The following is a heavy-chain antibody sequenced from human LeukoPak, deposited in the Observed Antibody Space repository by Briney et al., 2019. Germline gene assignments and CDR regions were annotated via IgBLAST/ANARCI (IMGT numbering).Heavy chain of an antibody. V-gene: IGHV3-30*04. Sequence: TGGSLRLSGAASGFTFSSYAMHGFGQAPGKGLEWGGVISYDGSNKYYADSVKGRFTISRDNSKNTLYLQMNSLRAEDTAVYYCARALYDSSGYCLDYWGQGTLVTVSS. CDR1: GFTFSSYA. J-gene: IGHJ4*02. CDR3: ARALYDSSGYCLDY. D-gene: IGHD3-22*01. CDR2: ISYDGSNK.